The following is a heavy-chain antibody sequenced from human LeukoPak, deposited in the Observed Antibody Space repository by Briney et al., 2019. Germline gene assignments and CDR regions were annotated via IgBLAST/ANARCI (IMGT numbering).Heavy chain of an antibody. CDR2: IYTSGST. V-gene: IGHV4-4*07. J-gene: IGHJ6*03. D-gene: IGHD2-2*01. Sequence: PSETLSLTCTVSGGSISSYYWSWIRQPAGKGLEWIGRIYTSGSTNCNPSLKSRVTMSVDTSKNQFSLKLSSVTAADTAVYYCAREQWGYCSSTSCNYYYYMDVWGKGTTVTVSS. CDR1: GGSISSYY. CDR3: AREQWGYCSSTSCNYYYYMDV.